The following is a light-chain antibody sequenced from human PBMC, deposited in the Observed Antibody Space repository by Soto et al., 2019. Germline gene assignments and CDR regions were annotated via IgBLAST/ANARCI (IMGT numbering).Light chain of an antibody. Sequence: EIVLTQSPGTLSLSPGATATLSCRASQSVSSNYLAWFQQKSGQAPRLLIYGASSRATGIPDRFSGSGSGTDFTLTITRLEPEDCAVYYCHHYGKSPIYTFGPGTKVDFK. V-gene: IGKV3-20*01. J-gene: IGKJ3*01. CDR1: QSVSSNY. CDR3: HHYGKSPIYT. CDR2: GAS.